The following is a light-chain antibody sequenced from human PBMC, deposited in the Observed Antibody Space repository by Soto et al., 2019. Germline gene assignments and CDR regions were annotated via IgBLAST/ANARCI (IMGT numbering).Light chain of an antibody. V-gene: IGKV3-20*01. CDR2: GAS. CDR3: QEYGSASWT. J-gene: IGKJ1*01. CDR1: PSVRSSY. Sequence: EIVLTQSPGTLSLPPGERATLSCRASPSVRSSYLAWYQQKFGQAPRLLIYGASSRATGIPDRFSGSGSGTDFTLTISRLEPEDFAVYYCQEYGSASWTFGQGTKGEIK.